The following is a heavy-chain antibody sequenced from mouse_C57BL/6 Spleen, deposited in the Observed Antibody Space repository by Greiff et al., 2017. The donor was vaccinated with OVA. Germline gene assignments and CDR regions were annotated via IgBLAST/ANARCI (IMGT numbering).Heavy chain of an antibody. CDR2: IYIGNGYT. Sequence: EVKLVESGAELVRPGSSVKMSCKTSGYTFTSYGINWVKQRPGQGLEWIGYIYIGNGYTEYNQKFKGKATLTSDTSYSTAYMQLSSLTSEDSAIYFCARLDYYGSSPYAMDYWGQGTSVTVSS. CDR1: GYTFTSYG. J-gene: IGHJ4*01. D-gene: IGHD1-1*01. CDR3: ARLDYYGSSPYAMDY. V-gene: IGHV1-58*01.